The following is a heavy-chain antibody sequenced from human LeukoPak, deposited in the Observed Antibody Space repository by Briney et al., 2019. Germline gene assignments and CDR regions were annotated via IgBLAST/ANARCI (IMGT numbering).Heavy chain of an antibody. CDR1: GYTFTGYY. V-gene: IGHV1-2*02. D-gene: IGHD3-16*01. CDR2: INPNSGGT. J-gene: IGHJ4*02. Sequence: ASVKVSCKASGYTFTGYYMHWVRQAPGQGLEWMGWINPNSGGTNYAQKFQGRVTMTRDTSISTAYMELSRLRSDDTAMYYCARPVLRLSGAFEFWGQGTPVIVSS. CDR3: ARPVLRLSGAFEF.